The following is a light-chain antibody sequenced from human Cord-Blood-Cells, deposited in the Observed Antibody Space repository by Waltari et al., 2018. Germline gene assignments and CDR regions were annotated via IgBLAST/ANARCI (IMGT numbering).Light chain of an antibody. V-gene: IGKV4-1*01. J-gene: IGKJ3*01. CDR2: WAS. CDR1: QSVLYSSNNKNY. CDR3: QQYYSTPFT. Sequence: DIVMTQSPASLALSLGARAPINCKSSQSVLYSSNNKNYLAWYQQKPGQPPKLLIYWASTRESGVPDRFSGSGSGTDFTLTISSLQAEDVAVYYCQQYYSTPFTFGPGTKVDIK.